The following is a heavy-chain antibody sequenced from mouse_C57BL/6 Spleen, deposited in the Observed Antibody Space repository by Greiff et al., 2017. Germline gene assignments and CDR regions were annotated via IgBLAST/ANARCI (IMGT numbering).Heavy chain of an antibody. J-gene: IGHJ2*01. CDR3: ARGDYYGSSYDY. V-gene: IGHV1-4*01. CDR1: GYTFTSYS. Sequence: VTLMESGAELARPGASVKMSCKASGYTFTSYSMHWVKQRPGQGLEWIGNITPSSGYTKYNQKFKDKATLTADKASSTAYMQLSSLTSEDSAVYYCARGDYYGSSYDYGGQGTTLTVSS. CDR2: ITPSSGYT. D-gene: IGHD1-1*01.